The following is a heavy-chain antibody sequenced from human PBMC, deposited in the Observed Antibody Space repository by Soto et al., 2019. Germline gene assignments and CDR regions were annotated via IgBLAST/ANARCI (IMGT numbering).Heavy chain of an antibody. CDR3: ARGPTGMIDY. V-gene: IGHV1-8*01. Sequence: QVQLVQSGAEVKSPGASVKVSCKASGYTFTSYDINWVRQATGQGFEWMGWMNPKSGGTRYIQKVQGRVTMTRDTSISTAYMELSSLTSEDTDVYYGARGPTGMIDYWGQGTLVTVSS. CDR2: MNPKSGGT. J-gene: IGHJ4*02. CDR1: GYTFTSYD.